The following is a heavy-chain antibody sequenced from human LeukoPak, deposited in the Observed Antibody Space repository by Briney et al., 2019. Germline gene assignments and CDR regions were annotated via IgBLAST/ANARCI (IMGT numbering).Heavy chain of an antibody. V-gene: IGHV3-23*01. Sequence: GGSLRLSCAASGFRFSDFTMTWVRQAPGKGPEWVSAIGGRGGSTYYADSLGGRFTISRDNSKDMVYLQMNSLKVEDTATYYCGQEGGAWGQGTKVTVSS. CDR3: GQEGGA. D-gene: IGHD3-16*01. J-gene: IGHJ5*02. CDR2: IGGRGGST. CDR1: GFRFSDFT.